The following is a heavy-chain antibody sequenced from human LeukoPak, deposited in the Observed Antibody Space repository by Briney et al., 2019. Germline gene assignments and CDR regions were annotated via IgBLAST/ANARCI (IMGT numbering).Heavy chain of an antibody. CDR1: GYTFTSYD. CDR3: ARPVAGNWFDP. V-gene: IGHV1-8*01. CDR2: MNPNSGNT. D-gene: IGHD6-19*01. Sequence: GSVKVSCKASGYTFTSYDINWVRQATGQGLEWMGWMNPNSGNTGYAQKFQGRVTMTRNTSISTAYMELSSLRSEDTAVCYCARPVAGNWFDPWGQGTLVTVSS. J-gene: IGHJ5*02.